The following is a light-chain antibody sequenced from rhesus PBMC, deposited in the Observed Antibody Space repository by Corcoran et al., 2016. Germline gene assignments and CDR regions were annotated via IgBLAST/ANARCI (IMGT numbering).Light chain of an antibody. CDR3: QHYYATPLT. CDR2: EAS. V-gene: IGKV1-25*01. Sequence: DIQMTQSPSSLSASVGDRVTITCRASQGITNDLAWYQQRPEETPKLLIYEASILQSGIPSLFSGSISVTDFTLTISILQSEDCATYYCQHYYATPLTFGPGTKVEIK. CDR1: QGITND. J-gene: IGKJ1*01.